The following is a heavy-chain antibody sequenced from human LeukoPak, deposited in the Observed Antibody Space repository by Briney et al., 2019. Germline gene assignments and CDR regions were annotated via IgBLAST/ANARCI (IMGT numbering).Heavy chain of an antibody. CDR3: AREGIAVIFDY. V-gene: IGHV3-30*04. CDR1: GFTFSSYS. D-gene: IGHD6-19*01. Sequence: GGSLRLSCAASGFTFSSYSMHWVRQAPGKGLEWVAVISHDGSNQYYADSVKGRFTISRDNSKNTLYLQTNSLRAEDTAVYYCAREGIAVIFDYWGQGTLVTVSS. J-gene: IGHJ4*02. CDR2: ISHDGSNQ.